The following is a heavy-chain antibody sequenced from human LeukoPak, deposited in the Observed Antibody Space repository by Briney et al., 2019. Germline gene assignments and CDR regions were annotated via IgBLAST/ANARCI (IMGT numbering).Heavy chain of an antibody. J-gene: IGHJ4*02. Sequence: GGSLRLSCAASGFTISSYSMNWVRQAPGKGLEWVSSISSSSYYIYYADSVKGRFTISRDNAKNSLYLQMNSLRAEDTAVYYCARDYDYAFDYWGQGTLVTVSS. CDR1: GFTISSYS. D-gene: IGHD3-16*01. CDR2: ISSSSYYI. V-gene: IGHV3-21*06. CDR3: ARDYDYAFDY.